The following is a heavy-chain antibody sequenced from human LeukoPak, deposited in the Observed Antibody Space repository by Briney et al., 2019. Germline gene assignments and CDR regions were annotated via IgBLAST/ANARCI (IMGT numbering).Heavy chain of an antibody. CDR3: ARQNRPTYYYDSSGYYFDY. V-gene: IGHV4-39*01. CDR2: IYYSGST. Sequence: SETLSLTCTVSGGSISSSSYYWGWIRQPPGKGLEWIGSIYYSGSTYYNPSLKSRVTISVDTSKNQFSLKLSSVTAADTAVYYCARQNRPTYYYDSSGYYFDYWGQGTLVTVSS. D-gene: IGHD3-22*01. CDR1: GGSISSSSYY. J-gene: IGHJ4*02.